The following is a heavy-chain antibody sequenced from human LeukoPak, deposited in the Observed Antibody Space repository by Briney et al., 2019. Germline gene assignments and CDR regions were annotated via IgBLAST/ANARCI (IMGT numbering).Heavy chain of an antibody. Sequence: ASVKVSCKASGYTFTSYDINWVRQATGQGLEWMGWMNPNSGNTGYAQKFQGRVTMTRNTSISTAYMELSSLRSEDTALYYCAKDQNTVATAPFDYWGLGTLVTVSS. J-gene: IGHJ4*02. CDR1: GYTFTSYD. D-gene: IGHD4-17*01. CDR2: MNPNSGNT. V-gene: IGHV1-8*01. CDR3: AKDQNTVATAPFDY.